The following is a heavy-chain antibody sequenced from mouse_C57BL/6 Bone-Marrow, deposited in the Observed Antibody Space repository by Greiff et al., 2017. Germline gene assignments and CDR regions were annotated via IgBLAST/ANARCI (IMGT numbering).Heavy chain of an antibody. CDR3: ARDYGSSYWYFDV. J-gene: IGHJ1*03. CDR1: GYTFTSYD. CDR2: IYPRDGST. D-gene: IGHD1-1*01. V-gene: IGHV1-85*01. Sequence: QVQLQQSGPELVKPGASVKLSCKASGYTFTSYDLNWVKQRPGQGLAWIGWIYPRDGSTKYNEKFKGKATLTVDTSSSTAYMELHSLTSEDSAVYFCARDYGSSYWYFDVWGTETTVTVSS.